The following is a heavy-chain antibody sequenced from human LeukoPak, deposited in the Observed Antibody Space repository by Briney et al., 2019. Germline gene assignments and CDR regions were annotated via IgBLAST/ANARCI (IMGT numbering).Heavy chain of an antibody. J-gene: IGHJ5*02. CDR1: GFSFSIYW. CDR2: MKRDGSEK. V-gene: IGHV3-7*01. CDR3: ARGKDWFDT. Sequence: GGSLRLSCAPSGFSFSIYWMSWVRQALGKGLEWVANMKRDGSEKYYVDSVKGRFTISRDNSKNSLFLQMNSLRAEDTAVYYCARGKDWFDTWGQGTLVTVSS.